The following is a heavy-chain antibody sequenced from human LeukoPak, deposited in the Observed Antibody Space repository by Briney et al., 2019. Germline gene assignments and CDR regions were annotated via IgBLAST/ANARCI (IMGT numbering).Heavy chain of an antibody. CDR2: INHSGST. CDR1: GGSISSYY. J-gene: IGHJ4*02. CDR3: TITTGTTLGLMDY. D-gene: IGHD1-1*01. Sequence: SETLSLTCTVSGGSISSYYWSWIRQPPGKGLEWIGEINHSGSTNYNPSLKSRVTISVDTSKNQLSLKMSSVTAADTAVYYCTITTGTTLGLMDYWGQGTLVTVSS. V-gene: IGHV4-34*01.